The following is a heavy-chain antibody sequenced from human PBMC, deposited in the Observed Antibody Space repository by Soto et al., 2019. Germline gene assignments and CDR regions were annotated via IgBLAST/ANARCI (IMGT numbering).Heavy chain of an antibody. J-gene: IGHJ5*02. D-gene: IGHD3-16*01. CDR2: INPHGGST. CDR1: RDTFTSYY. CDR3: ARSTGGQFVIIIEVTNWCAP. Sequence: ASVKVSCKAPRDTFTSYYIHWVRQAPGQRLEWMGVINPHGGSTAYAQKFKGRVTLTRDTSASTVYMEVSSLTFEDTAMYYCARSTGGQFVIIIEVTNWCAPWGQGTLVTVSS. V-gene: IGHV1-46*01.